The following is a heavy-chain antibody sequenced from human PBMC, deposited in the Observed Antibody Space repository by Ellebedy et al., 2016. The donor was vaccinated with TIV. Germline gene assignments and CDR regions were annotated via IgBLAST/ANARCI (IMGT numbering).Heavy chain of an antibody. V-gene: IGHV3-7*03. J-gene: IGHJ4*02. D-gene: IGHD1-26*01. CDR3: ERDSLVGITDSEFDY. CDR1: GFTFSSYW. Sequence: GESLKISCEASGFTFSSYWMSWVRQDPGKGLEWVAHINQDGSKTFYVDSVKGQITISRDNAKDSLYLQMNNLRAEDTAVDYCERDSLVGITDSEFDYWGQGTLVTVSS. CDR2: INQDGSKT.